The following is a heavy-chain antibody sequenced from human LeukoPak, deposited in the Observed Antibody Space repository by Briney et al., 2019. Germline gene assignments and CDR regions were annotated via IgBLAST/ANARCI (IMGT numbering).Heavy chain of an antibody. V-gene: IGHV4-59*01. CDR1: GGSISSYY. CDR3: ARVERTGVDY. J-gene: IGHJ4*02. D-gene: IGHD1-14*01. CDR2: IYYSGST. Sequence: MPSETLSLTCTVSGGSISSYYWSWIRQPPGKGLEWIGYIYYSGSTNYNPSLKSRVTISVDTSKNQFSLKLSSVTAADTAVYYCARVERTGVDYWGQGTLVTVSS.